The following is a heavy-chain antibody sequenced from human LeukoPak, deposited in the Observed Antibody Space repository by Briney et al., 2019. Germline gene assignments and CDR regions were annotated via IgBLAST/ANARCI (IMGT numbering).Heavy chain of an antibody. D-gene: IGHD3-16*01. V-gene: IGHV4-59*08. Sequence: PSETLSLTCSVSGGSISSYYWSWIRQPPGKGLEWIGYIYDSVFTKYNPSLKSRVTISVDTSKNQFSLRLSSVTAADTAVYYCARHVPYYDSDFSAWGMDVWGQGATVTDSS. CDR2: IYDSVFT. CDR1: GGSISSYY. J-gene: IGHJ6*02. CDR3: ARHVPYYDSDFSAWGMDV.